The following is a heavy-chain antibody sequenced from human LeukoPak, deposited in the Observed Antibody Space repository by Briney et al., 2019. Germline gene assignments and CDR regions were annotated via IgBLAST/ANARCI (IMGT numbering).Heavy chain of an antibody. D-gene: IGHD1-1*01. Sequence: GGSLRLSCAASGFTFRSYSMNWVRQAPGKGLEWVSYISSSSSTIYYADYVKGRFTISRDNSKNSLFVQMNSLRAEDTAVYFCAKSRSGSANWALQIFDNWGQGTLVTVSS. CDR2: ISSSSSTI. J-gene: IGHJ4*02. CDR3: AKSRSGSANWALQIFDN. V-gene: IGHV3-48*01. CDR1: GFTFRSYS.